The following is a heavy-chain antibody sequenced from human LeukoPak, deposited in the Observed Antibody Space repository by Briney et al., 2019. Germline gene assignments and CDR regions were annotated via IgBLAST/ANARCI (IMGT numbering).Heavy chain of an antibody. CDR1: GYTFTSYA. V-gene: IGHV1-69*05. Sequence: ASVKVSCKASGYTFTSYAISWVRQAPGQGLEWMGGIIPIFGTANYAQKFQGRVTITTDESTSTAYMELSSLRSEDTAVYYCAREVTEYQKHHDAFDIWGQGTMVTVSS. D-gene: IGHD2/OR15-2a*01. CDR2: IIPIFGTA. CDR3: AREVTEYQKHHDAFDI. J-gene: IGHJ3*02.